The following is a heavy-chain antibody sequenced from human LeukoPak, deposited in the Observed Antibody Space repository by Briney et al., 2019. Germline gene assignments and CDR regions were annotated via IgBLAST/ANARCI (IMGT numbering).Heavy chain of an antibody. Sequence: PGRSLRLSCAASGFTFSTYGMHWVRQAPGKGLEWVAVIRYDGNNKFYVDSVRGRFTISRDNSKNTLYLQMNSLRAEDTAVYYCARAYYSDITDYPYIGYWGQGVLVTASS. J-gene: IGHJ4*02. D-gene: IGHD3-22*01. CDR2: IRYDGNNK. CDR3: ARAYYSDITDYPYIGY. V-gene: IGHV3-33*01. CDR1: GFTFSTYG.